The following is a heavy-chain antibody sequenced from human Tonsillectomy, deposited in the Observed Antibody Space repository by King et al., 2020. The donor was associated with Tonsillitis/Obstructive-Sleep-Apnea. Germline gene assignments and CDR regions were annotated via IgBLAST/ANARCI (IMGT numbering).Heavy chain of an antibody. CDR2: IWFDGTNK. V-gene: IGHV3-33*01. Sequence: VQLVESGGGVVQPGRSLRLSCAASGFTFSSYGMHWVRQAPGKGLEWVAVIWFDGTNKYYADSVKGRFTISRDNSKNTLYLQMNSLRAEDTAVYYCPRERYYYDSSGQRTWFDPWGQGTLVTVSS. D-gene: IGHD3-22*01. CDR1: GFTFSSYG. J-gene: IGHJ5*02. CDR3: PRERYYYDSSGQRTWFDP.